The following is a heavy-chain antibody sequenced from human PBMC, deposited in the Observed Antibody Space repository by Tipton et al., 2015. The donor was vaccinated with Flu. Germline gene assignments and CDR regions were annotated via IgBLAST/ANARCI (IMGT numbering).Heavy chain of an antibody. CDR1: GGSISSYY. J-gene: IGHJ3*02. Sequence: TLSLTYTVSGGSISSYYWSWIRQPPGKGLEWIGYIYYSGSTNYNPSLKSRVTISVDTSKNQFSLKLSSVTAADTAVYYCARAGGLYAFDIWGQGTMVTVSS. V-gene: IGHV4-59*01. D-gene: IGHD1-26*01. CDR3: ARAGGLYAFDI. CDR2: IYYSGST.